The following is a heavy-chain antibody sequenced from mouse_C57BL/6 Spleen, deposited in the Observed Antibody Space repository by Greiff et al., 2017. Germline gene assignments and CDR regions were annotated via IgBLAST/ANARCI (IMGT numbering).Heavy chain of an antibody. V-gene: IGHV1-80*01. D-gene: IGHD2-4*01. CDR3: ARWRYYDWFAY. CDR2: IYPGDGDT. Sequence: VKLQESGAELVKPGASVKISCKASGYAFSSYWMNWVKQRPGKGLEWIGQIYPGDGDTTYNGKFKGKATLTADKSSSTAYMQLSSLTSEDSAVYFCARWRYYDWFAYWGQGTLVTVSA. J-gene: IGHJ3*01. CDR1: GYAFSSYW.